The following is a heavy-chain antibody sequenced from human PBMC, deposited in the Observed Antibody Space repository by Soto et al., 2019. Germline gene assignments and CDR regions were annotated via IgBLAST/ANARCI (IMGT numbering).Heavy chain of an antibody. V-gene: IGHV3-33*01. D-gene: IGHD4-17*01. J-gene: IGHJ4*02. CDR2: IWYDGTQK. CDR1: VCTFNTYS. CDR3: ARAVGTTVTGLWHFDS. Sequence: PVGSLRLSCEASVCTFNTYSMHCVRHAPGKGLEWLAAIWYDGTQKYYADSVKGRFIISRDNSKKTLYLEMNSLRAEDTAVYYCARAVGTTVTGLWHFDSWGQGTWVTVSS.